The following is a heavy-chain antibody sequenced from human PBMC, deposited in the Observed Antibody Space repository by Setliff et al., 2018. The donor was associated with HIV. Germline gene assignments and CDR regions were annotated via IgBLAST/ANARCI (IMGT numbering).Heavy chain of an antibody. J-gene: IGHJ4*02. CDR3: ARLGYVSGGFYKTPGPYYFDY. V-gene: IGHV4-39*01. CDR1: GGSMSSSSYY. CDR2: IYYSGAT. D-gene: IGHD3-10*01. Sequence: SETLSLTCTVSGGSMSSSSYYWGWIRQTPDKGLEWIGIIYYSGATYYNPSLTSRVTISVDTSRNQFSLKLRSVTAADTAAYYCARLGYVSGGFYKTPGPYYFDYWGQGALVTV.